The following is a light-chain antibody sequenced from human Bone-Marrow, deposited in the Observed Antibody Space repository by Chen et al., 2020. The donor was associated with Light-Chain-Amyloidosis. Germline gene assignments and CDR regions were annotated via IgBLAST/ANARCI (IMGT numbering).Light chain of an antibody. J-gene: IGLJ3*02. Sequence: QSALTQPPSVSGSPGQSIPISRTGTSSDVGGYNYVSWYHQHPGTAPKLVIFDVSYRPSGISNRFSGYKSGNTASLTISGLQAEDEADYYCSSDTRSSTWLFGGGTRLTVL. CDR2: DVS. V-gene: IGLV2-14*03. CDR3: SSDTRSSTWL. CDR1: SSDVGGYNY.